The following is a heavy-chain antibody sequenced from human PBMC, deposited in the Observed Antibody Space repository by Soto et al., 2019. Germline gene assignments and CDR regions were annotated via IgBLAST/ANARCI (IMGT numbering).Heavy chain of an antibody. CDR3: TTARHCSSDACPAAE. Sequence: EVQLLESGGGLIQPGGSLRLSCAASGLPFSATGLLWVRQPPGGGLEWVSAIGPNPTNTKYADSVKGRFTISRDNSKSTVFLQMTNLRAEDTALYYCTTARHCSSDACPAAEWGQGTLITVSS. D-gene: IGHD2-2*01. CDR1: GLPFSATG. CDR2: IGPNPTNT. J-gene: IGHJ4*02. V-gene: IGHV3-23*05.